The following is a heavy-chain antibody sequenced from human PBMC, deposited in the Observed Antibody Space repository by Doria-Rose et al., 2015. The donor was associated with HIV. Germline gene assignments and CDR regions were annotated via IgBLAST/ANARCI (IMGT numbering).Heavy chain of an antibody. V-gene: IGHV2-26*01. D-gene: IGHD6-13*01. J-gene: IGHJ4*02. CDR3: ARIKSSRWYHKYYFDF. CDR2: IFSDDER. Sequence: QVTLKESGPVLVKPTETLTLTCTVSGVSLSSPGMGVRWIRQPPGKALEWLANIFSDDERSYKTSLKSRLTIYRGTSKSQVVLTMTDMDPVDAATYYCARIKSSRWYHKYYFDFWGQGTLVIVSA. CDR1: GVSLSSPGMG.